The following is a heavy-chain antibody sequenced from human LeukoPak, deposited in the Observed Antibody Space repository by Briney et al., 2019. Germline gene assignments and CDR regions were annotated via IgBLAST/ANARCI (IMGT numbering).Heavy chain of an antibody. Sequence: SETLSLTCTVSSGSISSYYWSWIRQPPGKGLEWIGYIYYSGSTNYNPSLKSRVTISVDTSKNQFSLKLSSVTAADTAVYYCARTTEAHSWRTRYYDYYMDVWGKGTTVTVSS. CDR2: IYYSGST. D-gene: IGHD6-13*01. CDR1: SGSISSYY. CDR3: ARTTEAHSWRTRYYDYYMDV. J-gene: IGHJ6*03. V-gene: IGHV4-59*01.